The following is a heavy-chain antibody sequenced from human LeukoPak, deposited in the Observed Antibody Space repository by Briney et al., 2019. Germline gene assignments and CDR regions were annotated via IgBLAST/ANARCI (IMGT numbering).Heavy chain of an antibody. D-gene: IGHD6-13*01. CDR1: GFTVSSNS. CDR3: AKGTSSWHEFDY. J-gene: IGHJ4*02. CDR2: IYSDNT. V-gene: IGHV3-53*05. Sequence: GGSLRLSCTVSGFTVSSNSMSWVRQAPGKGLERVSFIYSDNTHYSDSAKGRFTISRDNSKNSLYLQMNSLRAEDTALYYCAKGTSSWHEFDYWGQGTLVTVSS.